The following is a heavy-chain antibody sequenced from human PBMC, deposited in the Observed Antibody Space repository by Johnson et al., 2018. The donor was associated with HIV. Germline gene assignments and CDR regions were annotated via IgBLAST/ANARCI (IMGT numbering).Heavy chain of an antibody. CDR1: GSTFDDYG. V-gene: IGHV3-20*01. CDR3: AKDLYSSSWTNDAFDI. J-gene: IGHJ3*02. D-gene: IGHD6-13*01. CDR2: INWNGGST. Sequence: VQLVESGGGVVRPGGSLRLSCAASGSTFDDYGMSWVRQAPGKGLEWVSGINWNGGSTGYADSVKGRFTISRANSRNTLYLQMDSLRAEDTAVYHCAKDLYSSSWTNDAFDIWGQGTMVTVSS.